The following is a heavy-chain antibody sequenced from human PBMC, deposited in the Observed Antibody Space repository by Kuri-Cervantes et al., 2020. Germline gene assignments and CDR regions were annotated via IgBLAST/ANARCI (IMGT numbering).Heavy chain of an antibody. CDR1: GDTLRRYA. CDR2: IIPIYGTP. D-gene: IGHD5-12*01. J-gene: IGHJ4*02. Sequence: SVKVSCKASGDTLRRYAVSWVRQAPGQGPEWMGGIIPIYGTPNYAQKFKDRATITADESSTTTYMEVRSLRTEDTAIYYCATNSGFSYGPLDYWGQGTLVTISS. CDR3: ATNSGFSYGPLDY. V-gene: IGHV1-69*13.